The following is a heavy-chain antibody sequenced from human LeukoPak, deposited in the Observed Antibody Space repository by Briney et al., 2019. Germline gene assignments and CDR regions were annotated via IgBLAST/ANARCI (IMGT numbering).Heavy chain of an antibody. V-gene: IGHV3-21*01. CDR3: ARVQQLVRFRPFDY. D-gene: IGHD6-13*01. J-gene: IGHJ4*02. Sequence: GGSLRLSCAASGFTFSSYSMNWVRQAPGKGLEWVSSISSSSSYIYYADSVKGRFTISRDNAKNSLYLQMNSLRAEDTAVYYCARVQQLVRFRPFDYWGQGTLVTVSS. CDR1: GFTFSSYS. CDR2: ISSSSSYI.